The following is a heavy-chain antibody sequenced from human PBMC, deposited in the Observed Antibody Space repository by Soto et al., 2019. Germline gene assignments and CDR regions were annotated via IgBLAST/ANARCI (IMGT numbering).Heavy chain of an antibody. CDR3: ARAIDFWSAYFDY. V-gene: IGHV3-30-3*01. CDR1: GFTFRSYA. Sequence: QVWQVESGGGVVQAGRSLRLSCAASGFTFRSYAMHWVRQAPGKGLEWVAIIAYDELYKYYADSVKGRFTISRDNSKNTLYLRMNSLRTADTAVYYCARAIDFWSAYFDYWGQGSLVTVSS. D-gene: IGHD3-3*01. J-gene: IGHJ4*02. CDR2: IAYDELYK.